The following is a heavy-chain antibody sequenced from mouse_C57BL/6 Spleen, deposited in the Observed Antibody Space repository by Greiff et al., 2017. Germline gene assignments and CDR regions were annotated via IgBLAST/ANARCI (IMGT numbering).Heavy chain of an antibody. J-gene: IGHJ2*01. CDR2: IYPGDGDT. Sequence: VQLQQSGPELVKPGASVKISCKASGYAFSSSWMNWVKQRPGKGLEWIGRIYPGDGDTNYNGKFKGKATLTADKSSSTAYMQLSSLTSEDSAVYFCAREDSSGYSHYFDYWGQGTTLTVSS. D-gene: IGHD3-2*02. CDR3: AREDSSGYSHYFDY. CDR1: GYAFSSSW. V-gene: IGHV1-82*01.